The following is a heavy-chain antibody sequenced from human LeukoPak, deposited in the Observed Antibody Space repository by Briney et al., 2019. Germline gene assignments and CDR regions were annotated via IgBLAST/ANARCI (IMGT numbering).Heavy chain of an antibody. D-gene: IGHD1-26*01. CDR3: ARALGVRYSGSSYTGGTDPKYNNWFDP. V-gene: IGHV3-74*01. CDR2: INSDGSST. J-gene: IGHJ5*02. CDR1: GFTFSTYW. Sequence: GGSLRLSCAASGFTFSTYWMHWVRQAPGKGLVWVSRINSDGSSTSYADSGKGRFTISRDNAKNTLYLQMNSLRAEDTAVYYCARALGVRYSGSSYTGGTDPKYNNWFDPWGQGTLVTVSS.